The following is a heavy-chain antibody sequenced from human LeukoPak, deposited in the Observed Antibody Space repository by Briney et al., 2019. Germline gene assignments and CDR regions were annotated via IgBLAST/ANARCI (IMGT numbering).Heavy chain of an antibody. CDR1: HGSIIDYY. V-gene: IGHV4-4*07. Sequence: SETLSLTCTVSHGSIIDYYWSWIRQPAGKGLEWIGRIYTSGSTNYNPSLKSRVTMSVDTSKNQFSLKVSSVTAADTAVYYCVGDYGANLCHYWGQGTLVTVSS. J-gene: IGHJ4*02. CDR2: IYTSGST. D-gene: IGHD4/OR15-4a*01. CDR3: VGDYGANLCHY.